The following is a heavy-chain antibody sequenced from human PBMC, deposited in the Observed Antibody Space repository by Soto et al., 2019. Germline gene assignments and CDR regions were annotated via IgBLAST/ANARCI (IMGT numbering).Heavy chain of an antibody. D-gene: IGHD3-22*01. CDR1: GFTFSSYS. V-gene: IGHV3-21*01. CDR2: ISSSSSYI. CDR3: ARDPRYYYDSSGSALVDY. J-gene: IGHJ4*02. Sequence: GGSLRLSCAASGFTFSSYSMNWVRQAPGKGLEWVSSISSSSSYIYYADSVKGRFTISRDNAKNSLYLQMNSLRAEDTAVYYCARDPRYYYDSSGSALVDYWGQGTLVTVSS.